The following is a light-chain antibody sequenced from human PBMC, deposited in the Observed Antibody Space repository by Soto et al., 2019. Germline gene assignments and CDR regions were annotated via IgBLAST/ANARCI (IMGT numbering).Light chain of an antibody. J-gene: IGLJ3*02. V-gene: IGLV1-44*01. CDR1: SSNIGTTT. Sequence: QSVLTQPPSASGTPGQRVTFSCSGSSSNIGTTTVNWYQHLPGTAPKLLIYTNDQRPSGVPDRFSGSKSGTSASLAISGLQSEDEADYYCAAWDDSLNGVVFGGGTKLTVL. CDR3: AAWDDSLNGVV. CDR2: TND.